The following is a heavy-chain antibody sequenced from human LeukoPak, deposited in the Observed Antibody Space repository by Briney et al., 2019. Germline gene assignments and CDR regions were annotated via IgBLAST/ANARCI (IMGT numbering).Heavy chain of an antibody. Sequence: PSQTLSLTCTVSGGSISSGGYYWSWIRQHPGKGLEWFGYIYYSGSTNYNPSLKSRVTISVDTSKNQFSLKLSSVTAADTAVYYCARAPSAKNSSPYFFDYWGQGTLVTVSS. V-gene: IGHV4-31*03. CDR1: GGSISSGGYY. CDR2: IYYSGST. J-gene: IGHJ4*02. CDR3: ARAPSAKNSSPYFFDY. D-gene: IGHD6-6*01.